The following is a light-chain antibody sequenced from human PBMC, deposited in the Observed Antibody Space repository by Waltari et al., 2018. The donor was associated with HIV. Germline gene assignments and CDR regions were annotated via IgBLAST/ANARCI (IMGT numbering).Light chain of an antibody. CDR1: SGINVGTYR. J-gene: IGLJ3*02. Sequence: QAVLTQPSSLSASPGASASLTCTLRSGINVGTYRIYWYQQKPGSPPQYLLRYKADADKEQGYGVPSRFSGSKEASANAGILLISGLQSEDEADYYCMIWHSSSWVFGGGTKLTVL. CDR2: YKADADK. V-gene: IGLV5-45*02. CDR3: MIWHSSSWV.